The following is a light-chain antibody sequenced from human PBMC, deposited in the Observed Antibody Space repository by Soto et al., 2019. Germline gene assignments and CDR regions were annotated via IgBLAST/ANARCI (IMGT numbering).Light chain of an antibody. V-gene: IGKV1-5*03. J-gene: IGKJ1*01. CDR1: QSISSW. CDR3: QLYNSYPWT. Sequence: DIPITQSPSTLSASVGDRVTITCRASQSISSWLAWYQQKPGKAPKLLIYKASSLESGVPSRFSGSGSGTEFTLTISSLQPDDFATYYCQLYNSYPWTFGQGAKVDI. CDR2: KAS.